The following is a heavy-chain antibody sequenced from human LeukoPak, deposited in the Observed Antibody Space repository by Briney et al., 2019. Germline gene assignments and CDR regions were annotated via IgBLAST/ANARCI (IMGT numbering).Heavy chain of an antibody. CDR3: ARRPAYTKSWFY. D-gene: IGHD6-13*01. Sequence: GGSLKISCKGSGYNFASYWIGWVRQMPGKGLECMGIIYPGDSDTKYSPSFQGQVTISADKSINTAYLQWSSLEASDTAIYYCARRPAYTKSWFYWGQGTLVTVSS. J-gene: IGHJ4*02. V-gene: IGHV5-51*01. CDR2: IYPGDSDT. CDR1: GYNFASYW.